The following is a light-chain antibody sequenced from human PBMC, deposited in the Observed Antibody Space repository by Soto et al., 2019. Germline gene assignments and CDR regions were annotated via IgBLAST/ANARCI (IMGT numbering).Light chain of an antibody. J-gene: IGKJ4*01. Sequence: EIVLTQSPATLSLSPGERATLSGRASQSVSSYLAWYQQKPGQAPRLLIYDASNRATGIPARFSGSGSGTDLTLTISSLEPEDFAVYYCQQRSNWPGTFGGGTKVEIK. CDR3: QQRSNWPGT. CDR1: QSVSSY. V-gene: IGKV3-11*01. CDR2: DAS.